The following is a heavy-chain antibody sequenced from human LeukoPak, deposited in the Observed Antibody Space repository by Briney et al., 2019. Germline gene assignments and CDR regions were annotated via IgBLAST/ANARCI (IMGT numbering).Heavy chain of an antibody. CDR3: ARHSSSSRGWFDP. CDR1: GDSISSSNSY. D-gene: IGHD6-13*01. J-gene: IGHJ5*02. Sequence: SETLSLTCTVSGDSISSSNSYWGWIRQPPGKGLEWIGSIYYGGNTYYNASLKSRVTISVDTSKNQFSLKLTSVTAADTAVYFCARHSSSSRGWFDPWGQGTLVTVSS. CDR2: IYYGGNT. V-gene: IGHV4-39*01.